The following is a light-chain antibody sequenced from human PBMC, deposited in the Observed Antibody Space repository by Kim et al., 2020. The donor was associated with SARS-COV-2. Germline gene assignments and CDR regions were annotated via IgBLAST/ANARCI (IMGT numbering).Light chain of an antibody. J-gene: IGLJ2*01. Sequence: QSGTISGTGTNSDVGGYNYDAWDQQYPGKAHKLMIYEVTKRPSGVPDRFSCSKSGNTASLTVSGLQAEDEVDYYCSSYAGSNNFVVFGGGTQLTVL. CDR3: SSYAGSNNFVV. CDR1: NSDVGGYNY. V-gene: IGLV2-8*01. CDR2: EVT.